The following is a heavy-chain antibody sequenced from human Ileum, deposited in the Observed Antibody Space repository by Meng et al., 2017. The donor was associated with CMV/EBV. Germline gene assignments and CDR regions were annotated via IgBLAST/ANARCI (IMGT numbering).Heavy chain of an antibody. CDR3: ARGANYASYRVDY. J-gene: IGHJ4*02. CDR1: GSTFTSYY. V-gene: IGHV1-2*02. D-gene: IGHD1-7*01. Sequence: QGQLLRSGAEVKTPWASVKVSCKASGSTFTSYYIHWVRQAPGQGLEWMGWINPNNGDTNYAQKFQGGVTMTRDTSINTAYMEVTSADTAVYYCARGANYASYRVDYWGQGTLVTVSS. CDR2: INPNNGDT.